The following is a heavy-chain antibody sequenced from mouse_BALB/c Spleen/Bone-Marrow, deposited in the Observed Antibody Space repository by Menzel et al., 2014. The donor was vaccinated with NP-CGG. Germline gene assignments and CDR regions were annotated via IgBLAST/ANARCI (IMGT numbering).Heavy chain of an antibody. Sequence: VMLVESGTGLVAPSQSLSITCTVSGFSLTNYGVSWVRRPPGKGLEWLGVIWGDGSTNYHSALISRLSISKDNSKSQVFLKLNSLQTDDTATYYCAKQDYYRYDYAMDYWGQGTSVTVSS. CDR2: IWGDGST. CDR1: GFSLTNYG. V-gene: IGHV2-3*01. CDR3: AKQDYYRYDYAMDY. J-gene: IGHJ4*01. D-gene: IGHD2-14*01.